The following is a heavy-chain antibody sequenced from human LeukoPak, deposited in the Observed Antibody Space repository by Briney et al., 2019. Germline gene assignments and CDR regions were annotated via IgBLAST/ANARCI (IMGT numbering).Heavy chain of an antibody. CDR1: GGSFSGYY. CDR3: ARREVLRYFDWFSYNWFDP. J-gene: IGHJ5*02. Sequence: SETLSLTCAVYGGSFSGYYWSWIRQPPGKGLEWIGEINHSGSTNYNPSLKSRVTISVDTSKNQFSLKLSSVTAADTAVYYCARREVLRYFDWFSYNWFDPWGQGTPVTVSS. CDR2: INHSGST. V-gene: IGHV4-34*01. D-gene: IGHD3-9*01.